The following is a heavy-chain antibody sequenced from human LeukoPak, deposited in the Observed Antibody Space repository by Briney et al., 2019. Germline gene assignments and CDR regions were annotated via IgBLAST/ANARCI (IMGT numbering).Heavy chain of an antibody. V-gene: IGHV5-51*01. D-gene: IGHD3-3*01. J-gene: IGHJ6*03. CDR2: IYPGDSDT. Sequence: GESLKISCRGSGYSFTSYWIGWVRQMPGKGLEWMGIIYPGDSDTRYSPSFQGQVTISADKSISTAYLQWSSLKASDTAMYYRARHTTAYDFWSGQPAGYYYYYMDVWGKGTTVTVSS. CDR3: ARHTTAYDFWSGQPAGYYYYYMDV. CDR1: GYSFTSYW.